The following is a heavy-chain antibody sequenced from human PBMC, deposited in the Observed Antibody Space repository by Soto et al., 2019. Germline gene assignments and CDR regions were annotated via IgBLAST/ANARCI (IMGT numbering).Heavy chain of an antibody. CDR1: GFTFSRYS. J-gene: IGHJ4*02. CDR2: ISYDETNE. V-gene: IGHV3-30-3*01. D-gene: IGHD3-22*01. Sequence: QVQLVESGGGVVQPGRSLRLSCAASGFTFSRYSMHWVRQAPGKGLEWVAAISYDETNESYADSVQGRFTISRDTSKDTLFLQMSRLRPDDSAVYFSSRAPFDSSGYFGYWGQGALVTVSS. CDR3: SRAPFDSSGYFGY.